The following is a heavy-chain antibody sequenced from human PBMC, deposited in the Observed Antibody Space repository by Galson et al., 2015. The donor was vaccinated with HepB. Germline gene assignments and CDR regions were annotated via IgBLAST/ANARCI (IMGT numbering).Heavy chain of an antibody. CDR3: ARQRRSGLDY. CDR2: ISSSGGGT. J-gene: IGHJ4*02. CDR1: GFSFSIYD. Sequence: SLRLSCAASGFSFSIYDMSWVRQPPGKGLEWVPGISSSGGGTYYADSVKGRFTISRDNSKNTLYVQMNSLRAEDTAVYYCARQRRSGLDYWGQGTLVTVSS. V-gene: IGHV3-23*01. D-gene: IGHD6-19*01.